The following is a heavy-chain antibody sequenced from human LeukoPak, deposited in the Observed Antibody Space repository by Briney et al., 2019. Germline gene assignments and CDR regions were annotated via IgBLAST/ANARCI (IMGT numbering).Heavy chain of an antibody. V-gene: IGHV1-2*02. D-gene: IGHD3-22*01. CDR2: INPNSGGT. CDR3: ARGWGYYDSSGYGTYYYYMDV. J-gene: IGHJ6*03. CDR1: GYTFTGYY. Sequence: ASVKVSCKASGYTFTGYYMHWVRQAPGQGLEWMGWINPNSGGTNYAQKFQGRVTMTRDTSISTAYMELSRLRSDDTAVYYCARGWGYYDSSGYGTYYYYMDVWGKGTTVTISS.